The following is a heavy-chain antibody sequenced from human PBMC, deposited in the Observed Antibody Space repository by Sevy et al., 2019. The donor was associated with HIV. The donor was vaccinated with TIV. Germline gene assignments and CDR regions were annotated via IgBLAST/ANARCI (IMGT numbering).Heavy chain of an antibody. Sequence: GGSLRLSCAASGFTFSTYSMNWVRQAPGKGLEWVSYISSSSDDIYYAHFVKGRFTISRDNAKNSLYLQMNSLRAEDTAVYYCAREPGPYSGYDPSIDYWGQGTLVTVSS. V-gene: IGHV3-48*01. J-gene: IGHJ4*02. CDR3: AREPGPYSGYDPSIDY. CDR2: ISSSSDDI. D-gene: IGHD5-12*01. CDR1: GFTFSTYS.